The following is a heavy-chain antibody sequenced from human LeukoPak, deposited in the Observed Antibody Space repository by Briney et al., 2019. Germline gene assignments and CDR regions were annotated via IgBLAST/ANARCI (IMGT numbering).Heavy chain of an antibody. Sequence: GESLKISCKGSGYTFTNYWIGWVRQMPGKGLEWMGLIYPGDSDTRYSPSFQGQVTISADKSISTAYLQWSSLKASDTAMYYCARRLYSGSSYGDFDYWGRGTLVTVSS. J-gene: IGHJ4*02. D-gene: IGHD1-26*01. V-gene: IGHV5-51*01. CDR3: ARRLYSGSSYGDFDY. CDR2: IYPGDSDT. CDR1: GYTFTNYW.